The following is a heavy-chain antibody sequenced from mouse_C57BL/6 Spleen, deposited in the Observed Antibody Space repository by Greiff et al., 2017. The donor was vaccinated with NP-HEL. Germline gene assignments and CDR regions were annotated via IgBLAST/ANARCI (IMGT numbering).Heavy chain of an antibody. Sequence: VQLQQPGAELVRPGSSVKLSCKASGYTFTSYWMHWVKQRPIQGLEWIGNIDPSDSETHYNQKFKDKATLTVDKSSSTAYMQRSSLTSEDSAVYFCASGAQAPGAMDYWGQGTSVTVSS. D-gene: IGHD3-2*02. CDR1: GYTFTSYW. CDR2: IDPSDSET. J-gene: IGHJ4*01. V-gene: IGHV1-52*01. CDR3: ASGAQAPGAMDY.